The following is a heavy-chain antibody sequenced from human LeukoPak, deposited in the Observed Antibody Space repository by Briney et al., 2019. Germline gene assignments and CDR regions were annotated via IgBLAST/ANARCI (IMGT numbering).Heavy chain of an antibody. Sequence: PGGSLRLSCAASGFTFSSYAMGWVRQAPGKGLEWVSAISGSGGSTYYADSVKGRFTISRDNSKNTLYLQMNSLRAEDTAVYYCAKDLVVPAAILRGYYYYYMDVWGKGTTVTVSS. CDR2: ISGSGGST. J-gene: IGHJ6*03. V-gene: IGHV3-23*01. CDR1: GFTFSSYA. CDR3: AKDLVVPAAILRGYYYYYMDV. D-gene: IGHD2-2*01.